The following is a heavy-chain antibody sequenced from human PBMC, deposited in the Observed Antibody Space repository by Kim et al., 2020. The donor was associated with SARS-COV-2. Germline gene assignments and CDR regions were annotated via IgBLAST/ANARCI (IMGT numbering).Heavy chain of an antibody. Sequence: GGSLRLSCTASGFTFCDYAMSWFRQAPGKGLEWVGFIRSKAYGGTTEYAASVKGRFTISRDDSKSIAYLQMNSLKTEDTAVYYCTRDQDSSSWYYYYYGMAVWGQGTTVTVSS. V-gene: IGHV3-49*03. CDR1: GFTFCDYA. CDR2: IRSKAYGGTT. J-gene: IGHJ6*02. D-gene: IGHD6-13*01. CDR3: TRDQDSSSWYYYYYGMAV.